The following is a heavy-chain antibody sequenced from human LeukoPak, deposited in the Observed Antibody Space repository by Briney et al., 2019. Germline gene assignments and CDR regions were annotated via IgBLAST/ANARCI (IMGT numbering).Heavy chain of an antibody. Sequence: SETLSLTCAVYGGSFSGYYWSWIRQPPGKGLEWIGEINHSGSTNYNPSLKSRVTISVDTSKNQFSLKLSSVTAADTAVYYCARLRKDTTMVYYSYYMDVWGKGTTVTVSS. CDR3: ARLRKDTTMVYYSYYMDV. J-gene: IGHJ6*03. CDR2: INHSGST. CDR1: GGSFSGYY. V-gene: IGHV4-34*01. D-gene: IGHD5-18*01.